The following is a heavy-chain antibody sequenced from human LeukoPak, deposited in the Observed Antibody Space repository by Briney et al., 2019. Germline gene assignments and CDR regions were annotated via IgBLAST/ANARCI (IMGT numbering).Heavy chain of an antibody. J-gene: IGHJ3*02. Sequence: GGSLRLSCAASGFSVGSNSMNWVRQAPRTGLEWVSVLSAVGSTYYADSVKGRFTISRDNSKNTVYLQMNSLTADDTAIYYCARETGGWDAFDIWGQGTMVAVSS. V-gene: IGHV3-66*01. CDR2: LSAVGST. CDR1: GFSVGSNS. D-gene: IGHD3-16*01. CDR3: ARETGGWDAFDI.